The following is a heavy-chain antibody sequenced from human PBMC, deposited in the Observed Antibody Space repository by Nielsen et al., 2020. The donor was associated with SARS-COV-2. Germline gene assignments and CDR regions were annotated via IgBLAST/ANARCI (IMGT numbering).Heavy chain of an antibody. CDR2: IFHSGST. D-gene: IGHD2-2*01. CDR3: VRHSSRTNFDY. CDR1: GGSISSGSYS. Sequence: GSLRLSCSVSGGSISSGSYSWGWIRQSPGKGLEWIGTIFHSGSTYYNPSLKSRVTVFMDTSKNQFSLKLSTVTAADTAVFYCVRHSSRTNFDYWGRGTLVTVSS. J-gene: IGHJ4*02. V-gene: IGHV4-39*01.